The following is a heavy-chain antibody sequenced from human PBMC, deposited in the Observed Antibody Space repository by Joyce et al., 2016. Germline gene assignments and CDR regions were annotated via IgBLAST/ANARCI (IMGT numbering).Heavy chain of an antibody. J-gene: IGHJ4*02. D-gene: IGHD3-10*01. Sequence: QVQLVQSGAEVKKPGASVSVSCKASGYNFENYGVSWVRQAPGQRLEWMGWIRPDKCDTGGAQKFQDRLSMTIDTSTTTAYMELRSLTSDDTAVYYCARDHIRIWVGDVGLDYWGQGTLVTVSS. CDR2: IRPDKCDT. CDR1: GYNFENYG. CDR3: ARDHIRIWVGDVGLDY. V-gene: IGHV1-18*01.